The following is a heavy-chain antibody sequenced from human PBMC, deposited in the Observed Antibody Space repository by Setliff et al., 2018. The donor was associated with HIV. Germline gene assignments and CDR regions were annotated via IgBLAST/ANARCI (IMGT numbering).Heavy chain of an antibody. CDR1: GYTFTSYG. CDR2: ISGYNGNT. J-gene: IGHJ4*02. CDR3: ARDAPGNTEAAPDY. D-gene: IGHD6-6*01. V-gene: IGHV1-18*01. Sequence: ASVKVSCKASGYTFTSYGISWVRQAPGQGLEWMGWISGYNGNTNYEQKLQGRVTMTTDTSTSTAYMELRSLRSDDTAVYYCARDAPGNTEAAPDYWGQGTLVTVSS.